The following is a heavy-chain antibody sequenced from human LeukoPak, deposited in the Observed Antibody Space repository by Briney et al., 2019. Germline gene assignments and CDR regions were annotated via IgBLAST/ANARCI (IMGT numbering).Heavy chain of an antibody. D-gene: IGHD2-21*02. CDR3: ARNTETAIPLPYYFDY. CDR1: GYTFTSYY. J-gene: IGHJ4*02. CDR2: INPGGGST. V-gene: IGHV1-46*01. Sequence: SVXVSCKASGYTFTSYYMHWVRQAPGQGLEWMGIINPGGGSTSYAQKFQGRVTITRDTSASTAYMDLSSLRSEDTAVYYCARNTETAIPLPYYFDYWGQGTLVTVSS.